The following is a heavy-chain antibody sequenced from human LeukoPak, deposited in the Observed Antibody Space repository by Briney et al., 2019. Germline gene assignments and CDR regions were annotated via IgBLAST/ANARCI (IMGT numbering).Heavy chain of an antibody. V-gene: IGHV4-4*02. J-gene: IGHJ4*02. CDR2: IYYSGST. D-gene: IGHD6-13*01. Sequence: SGTLSLTCAVSGGSISSSNWWSWVRQPPGKGLEWIGEIYYSGSTNYNPSLKSRVTMPVDTSKNQFSLKLSSVTAADTAVYYCARGSSWFDYWGQGTLVTVSS. CDR1: GGSISSSNW. CDR3: ARGSSWFDY.